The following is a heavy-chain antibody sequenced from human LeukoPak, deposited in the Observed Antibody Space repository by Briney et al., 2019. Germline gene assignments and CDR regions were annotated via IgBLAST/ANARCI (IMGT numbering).Heavy chain of an antibody. J-gene: IGHJ4*02. V-gene: IGHV3-30*02. CDR1: GFTFSGSA. D-gene: IGHD1-26*01. Sequence: PGGSLRLSCAASGFTFSGSAMHWVRQAPGKGLEWVAFIRYDGSNKYYADSVKGRFTISRDNSKNTLYLQMNSLRAEDTAVYYCAKDRSGSYPTFDYWGQGTLVTVSS. CDR3: AKDRSGSYPTFDY. CDR2: IRYDGSNK.